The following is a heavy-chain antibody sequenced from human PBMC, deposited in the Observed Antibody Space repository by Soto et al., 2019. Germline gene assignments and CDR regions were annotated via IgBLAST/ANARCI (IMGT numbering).Heavy chain of an antibody. CDR2: IIPIFGTA. Sequence: QVQLVQSGAEVKKPGSSVKVSCKASGGTFSSYAISWVRQAPGQGIEWMGGIIPIFGTANYAQKFQGRVTITADESTSTAYMELSSLRSEDTAVYYCARDQRDGYHNYYYYGMDVWGQGTTVTVSS. CDR3: ARDQRDGYHNYYYYGMDV. J-gene: IGHJ6*02. D-gene: IGHD5-12*01. V-gene: IGHV1-69*12. CDR1: GGTFSSYA.